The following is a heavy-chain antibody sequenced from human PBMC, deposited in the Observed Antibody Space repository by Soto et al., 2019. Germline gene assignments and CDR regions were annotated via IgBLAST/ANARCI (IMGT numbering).Heavy chain of an antibody. J-gene: IGHJ4*02. Sequence: QVQLVQSGPEVKQPGSSVKVSCRASGLTVSSYVIIWVRQAPGQGLEWMGGVIPLLGTVSYEQRFRGRVTITAEKATSTAYMELHSLRSEDTAVYYCAGLGYSKCYAYWGQGTLVTVSS. D-gene: IGHD1-26*01. CDR3: AGLGYSKCYAY. V-gene: IGHV1-69*06. CDR2: VIPLLGTV. CDR1: GLTVSSYV.